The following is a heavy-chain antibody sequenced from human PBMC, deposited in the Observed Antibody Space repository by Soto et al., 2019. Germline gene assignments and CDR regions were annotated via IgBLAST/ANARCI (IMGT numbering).Heavy chain of an antibody. V-gene: IGHV1-8*01. CDR3: ARGGWYCSSTSCYTDY. CDR1: GYTLTSYD. D-gene: IGHD2-2*02. CDR2: MNPNSGNT. Sequence: QVQLVQSGAEVKKPGASVKVSCKASGYTLTSYDLNWLRQATGQGLEWMGWMNPNSGNTGYAQKFQGRVTMTRNTSIRTAYMELSSLVSEDKAVYYCARGGWYCSSTSCYTDYWGQGTLVTVSS. J-gene: IGHJ4*02.